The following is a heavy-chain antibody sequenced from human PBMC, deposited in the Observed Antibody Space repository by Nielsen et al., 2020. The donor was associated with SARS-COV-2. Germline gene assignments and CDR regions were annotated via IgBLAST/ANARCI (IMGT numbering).Heavy chain of an antibody. J-gene: IGHJ4*02. D-gene: IGHD1-14*01. V-gene: IGHV3-23*01. Sequence: GRSLRLSCAASGFTFSSYAMSWVRQAPGKGLEWVSAISGSGGSTYYADSVKGRFTISRDNSKNTLYLQMNSLRAEDTAVYYCAKDLELITINFDYWGQGTLVTVSS. CDR2: ISGSGGST. CDR1: GFTFSSYA. CDR3: AKDLELITINFDY.